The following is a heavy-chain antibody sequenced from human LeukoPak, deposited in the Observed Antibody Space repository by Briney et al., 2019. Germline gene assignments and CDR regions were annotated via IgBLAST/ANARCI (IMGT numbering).Heavy chain of an antibody. Sequence: GASVKVSCKASGYTFTGYYMHWVRQAPGQGLEWMGWINPNSGGTNFAQKFQGRVTMTRDTSISTVYMELSRLRSDDTALYYCARTLYIAAVPGGFDYWGQGTLVTVSS. CDR2: INPNSGGT. CDR3: ARTLYIAAVPGGFDY. CDR1: GYTFTGYY. J-gene: IGHJ4*02. V-gene: IGHV1-2*02. D-gene: IGHD6-13*01.